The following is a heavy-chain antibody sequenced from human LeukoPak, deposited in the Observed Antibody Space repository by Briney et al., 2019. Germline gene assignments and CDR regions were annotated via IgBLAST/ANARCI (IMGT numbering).Heavy chain of an antibody. CDR1: GYTFTGYY. Sequence: ASVKVSCKASGYTFTGYYMHWVRQAPGQGLEWMGWISAYNGNTNYAQKLQGRVTMTTDTSTSTAYMELRSLRSDDTAVYYCARLVAGDYWGQGTLVTVSS. J-gene: IGHJ4*02. D-gene: IGHD6-19*01. CDR3: ARLVAGDY. CDR2: ISAYNGNT. V-gene: IGHV1-18*04.